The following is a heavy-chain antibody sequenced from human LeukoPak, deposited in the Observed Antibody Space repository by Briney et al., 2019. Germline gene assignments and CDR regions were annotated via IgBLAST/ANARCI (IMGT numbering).Heavy chain of an antibody. Sequence: ASVKVSCKASGYTFTGYYMHWVRQAPGQGLEWMGWINPNSGGTNYAQKFQGRVTMTRDTSISTAYMELSRLRSDDTAVYYCTTWLYGSGSYYNPKTQGNDAFDIWGQGTMVTVSS. V-gene: IGHV1-2*02. CDR1: GYTFTGYY. J-gene: IGHJ3*02. D-gene: IGHD3-10*01. CDR3: TTWLYGSGSYYNPKTQGNDAFDI. CDR2: INPNSGGT.